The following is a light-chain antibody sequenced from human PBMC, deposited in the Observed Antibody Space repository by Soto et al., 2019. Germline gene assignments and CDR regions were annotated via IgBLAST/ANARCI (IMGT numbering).Light chain of an antibody. Sequence: DIQMTQSPSAMSASVGDRVTITCRASQGINNYLAWFQQKPGKVPKXLIYGAFSLQSGVPSRFSGSGSGTEFTLTISSLQPEDFGTDECLQSSRYPWTFGQGTKVDIK. V-gene: IGKV1-17*03. CDR1: QGINNY. J-gene: IGKJ1*01. CDR2: GAF. CDR3: LQSSRYPWT.